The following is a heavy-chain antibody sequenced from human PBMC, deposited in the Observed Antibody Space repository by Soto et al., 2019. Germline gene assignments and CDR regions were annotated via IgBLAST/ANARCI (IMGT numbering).Heavy chain of an antibody. J-gene: IGHJ5*02. Sequence: QVQLVQSGAEVKKPGASVKVSCKASGYTFTSYGISWVRQAPGQGLEWMGWISAYNGNTNYAQKLQGRVTMTTDTSTSTAYMELRSLRSDDTAVYYGAGNGWLGHFAGVVAATLGHNWFDPWGQGTLVTVSS. V-gene: IGHV1-18*01. CDR1: GYTFTSYG. CDR3: AGNGWLGHFAGVVAATLGHNWFDP. D-gene: IGHD2-15*01. CDR2: ISAYNGNT.